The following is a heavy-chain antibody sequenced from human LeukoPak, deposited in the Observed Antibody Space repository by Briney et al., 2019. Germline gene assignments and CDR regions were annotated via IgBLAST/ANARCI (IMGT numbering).Heavy chain of an antibody. V-gene: IGHV3-74*01. CDR2: INSDGSST. Sequence: GGSLRLSCAASGFTFSSYWMHWARQAPGKGLVWVSRINSDGSSTSYADSVKGRFTISRDNAKSTLYLQMNSLRAEDTAVYYCARGSLLYDILTLVPFDYWGQGTLVTVSS. CDR1: GFTFSSYW. D-gene: IGHD3-9*01. J-gene: IGHJ4*02. CDR3: ARGSLLYDILTLVPFDY.